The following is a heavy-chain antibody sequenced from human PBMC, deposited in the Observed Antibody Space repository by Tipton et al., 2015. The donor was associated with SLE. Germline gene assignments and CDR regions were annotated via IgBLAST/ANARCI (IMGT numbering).Heavy chain of an antibody. CDR3: ARVGCSGGSCYVDY. D-gene: IGHD2-15*01. CDR1: GGSISSYY. V-gene: IGHV4-4*08. Sequence: TLSLTCTVSGGSISSYYWSWIRQPPGKGLEWIGYIYTSGSTNYNPSLKSRVTISVDTSKNQFSLKLSSVTAADTAVYYCARVGCSGGSCYVDYWGQGTLVTVSS. CDR2: IYTSGST. J-gene: IGHJ4*02.